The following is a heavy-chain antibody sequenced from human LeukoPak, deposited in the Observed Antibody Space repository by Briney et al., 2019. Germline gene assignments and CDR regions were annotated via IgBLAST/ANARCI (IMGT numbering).Heavy chain of an antibody. CDR1: GYTFTSYD. CDR3: ARARRNYDFWSGILGY. V-gene: IGHV1-8*03. Sequence: ASVKVSCKASGYTFTSYDINWVRQATGQGLEWMGWMNPNSGNTGYAQKLQGRVTITRNTSISTDYMELSSLRSEDTAVYYCARARRNYDFWSGILGYWGQGTLVTVSS. J-gene: IGHJ4*02. D-gene: IGHD3-3*01. CDR2: MNPNSGNT.